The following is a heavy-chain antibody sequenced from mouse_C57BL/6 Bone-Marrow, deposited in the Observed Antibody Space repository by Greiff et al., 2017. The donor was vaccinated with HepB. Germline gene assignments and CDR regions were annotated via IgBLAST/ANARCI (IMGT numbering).Heavy chain of an antibody. CDR1: GYTFTSYT. J-gene: IGHJ2*01. V-gene: IGHV1-4*01. CDR2: INPSSGYT. Sequence: VQVVESGAELARPGASVKMSCKASGYTFTSYTMHWVKQRPGQGLEWIGYINPSSGYTKYNQKFKDKATLTADKSSSTAYMQLSSLTSEDSAVYYCAELGRYYFDYWGQGTTLTVSS. D-gene: IGHD4-1*01. CDR3: AELGRYYFDY.